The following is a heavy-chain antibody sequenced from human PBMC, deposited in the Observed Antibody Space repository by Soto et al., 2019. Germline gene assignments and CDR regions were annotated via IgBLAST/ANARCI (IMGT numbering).Heavy chain of an antibody. Sequence: GGSLRLSCAASGFIFSTYAMSWVRQAPGKGLEWVSAISGSGGSTHYADSVKGRFTISRENSRDTLYVQMSSLRAEDTAVYYCAKDTFSSGWYGAFDIWGQGTMVTVSS. D-gene: IGHD6-19*01. CDR3: AKDTFSSGWYGAFDI. V-gene: IGHV3-23*01. CDR2: ISGSGGST. J-gene: IGHJ3*02. CDR1: GFIFSTYA.